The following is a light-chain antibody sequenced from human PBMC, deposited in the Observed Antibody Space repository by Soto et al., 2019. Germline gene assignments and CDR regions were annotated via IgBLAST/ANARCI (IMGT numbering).Light chain of an antibody. Sequence: EIVLTQSPATLSLSPGERATLSCRASQSVSSYLAWYQQKPGQAPRLLIYDASNRATGIPARFSGSGSGTDLTLTISSLEPEDFGVYYCQQRSNWPPYTFGQGTKREIK. CDR3: QQRSNWPPYT. CDR2: DAS. J-gene: IGKJ2*01. V-gene: IGKV3-11*01. CDR1: QSVSSY.